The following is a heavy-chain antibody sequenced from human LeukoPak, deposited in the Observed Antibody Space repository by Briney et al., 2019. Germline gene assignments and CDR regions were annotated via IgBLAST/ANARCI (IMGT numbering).Heavy chain of an antibody. Sequence: ASLRLSCAASGFTFSSYYWGWIRQPPGKGLEWIGSIYYSGNTYYNPSLKSRVTISVDTSKNQFSLKLSSVTAADTAVYYCAREGELDLRGAFDIWGQGTMVTVSS. V-gene: IGHV4-39*02. J-gene: IGHJ3*02. CDR1: GFTFSSYY. D-gene: IGHD1-7*01. CDR3: AREGELDLRGAFDI. CDR2: IYYSGNT.